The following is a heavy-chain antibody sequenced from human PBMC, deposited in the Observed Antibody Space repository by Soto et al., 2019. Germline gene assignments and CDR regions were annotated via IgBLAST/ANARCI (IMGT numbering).Heavy chain of an antibody. Sequence: GGSLRLSCAASGFTFSSYDMHWVRQATGKGLEWVSAMGTAGDTYYPGSVKGRFTISRENAENSLYLQMNSLRAEDTAVYYCARDEHGDCGLGWFDPWGQGTLVTVSS. V-gene: IGHV3-13*01. CDR2: MGTAGDT. J-gene: IGHJ5*02. CDR3: ARDEHGDCGLGWFDP. CDR1: GFTFSSYD. D-gene: IGHD2-21*02.